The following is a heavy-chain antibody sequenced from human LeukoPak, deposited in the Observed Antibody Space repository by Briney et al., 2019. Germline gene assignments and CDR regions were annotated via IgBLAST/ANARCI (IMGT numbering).Heavy chain of an antibody. CDR2: ISNYNGDT. CDR1: GYTFNSYG. J-gene: IGHJ4*02. CDR3: ARGGEY. D-gene: IGHD3-10*01. Sequence: ASVKVSCKASGYTFNSYGFSWVRQAPGQGLEWVGWISNYNGDTRYAQKFQGRVTVTTDTSTRTSNMELRNLGSDDTAVYYCARGGEYWGQGTLVTVSS. V-gene: IGHV1-18*01.